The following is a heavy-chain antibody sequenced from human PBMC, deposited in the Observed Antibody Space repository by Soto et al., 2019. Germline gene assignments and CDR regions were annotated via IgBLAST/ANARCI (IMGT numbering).Heavy chain of an antibody. D-gene: IGHD3-3*01. CDR2: FDPEDGET. Sequence: GASVKVSCKVSGYTLTELSMHWVRQAPGKGLEWMGGFDPEDGETIYAQKFQGRVTMTEDTSTDTAYMELSSLRSEDTAVYYCATGLLRFLEWFPGRDYWGQGTLVTVSS. V-gene: IGHV1-24*01. CDR1: GYTLTELS. CDR3: ATGLLRFLEWFPGRDY. J-gene: IGHJ4*02.